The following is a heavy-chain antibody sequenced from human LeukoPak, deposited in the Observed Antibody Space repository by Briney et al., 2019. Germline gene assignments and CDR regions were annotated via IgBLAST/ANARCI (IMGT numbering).Heavy chain of an antibody. Sequence: SETLSLTCAVYGGSFSGYYWSWIRQPPGKGLEWIGEINHSGSTNYNPSLKSRVTISVDTSKNQFSLKLSSVTAADTAVYFCARDSGRVGPTWLVFDLWGQGTMVTVSS. CDR1: GGSFSGYY. CDR2: INHSGST. D-gene: IGHD1-26*01. CDR3: ARDSGRVGPTWLVFDL. J-gene: IGHJ3*01. V-gene: IGHV4-34*01.